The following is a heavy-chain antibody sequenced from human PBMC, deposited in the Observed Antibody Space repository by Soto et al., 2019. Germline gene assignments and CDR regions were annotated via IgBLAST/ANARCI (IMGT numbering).Heavy chain of an antibody. J-gene: IGHJ6*02. Sequence: ASVKVSCKASGYTFTSYGISWVRQAPGQGLEWMGWISAYNGNTNYAQKLQGRVTMTTDTSTSTAYMELSRLRSDDTAVYYCAREAMLGVAAKPRMGYYGMDVRGQGTTVTVSS. V-gene: IGHV1-18*01. CDR1: GYTFTSYG. CDR3: AREAMLGVAAKPRMGYYGMDV. CDR2: ISAYNGNT. D-gene: IGHD2-15*01.